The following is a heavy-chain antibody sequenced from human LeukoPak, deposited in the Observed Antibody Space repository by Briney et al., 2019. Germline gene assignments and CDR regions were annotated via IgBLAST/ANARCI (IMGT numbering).Heavy chain of an antibody. CDR2: INSDGRGT. V-gene: IGHV3-74*01. D-gene: IGHD3-16*02. Sequence: GGSLRLSCAASGFTFRSYWMHWVRQAPGKGLVWVSRINSDGRGTTYADSVKGRFTISRDNAKNTLYLQMNSLRAEDTAVYYCATSPALVADWGQGTLVTVSS. CDR3: ATSPALVAD. CDR1: GFTFRSYW. J-gene: IGHJ4*02.